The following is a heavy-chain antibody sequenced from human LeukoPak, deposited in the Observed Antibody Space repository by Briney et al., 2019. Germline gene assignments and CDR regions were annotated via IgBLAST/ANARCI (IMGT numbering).Heavy chain of an antibody. CDR2: IYTSGST. CDR3: ARHRVYSSSSIALDY. V-gene: IGHV4-4*09. J-gene: IGHJ4*02. D-gene: IGHD6-6*01. CDR1: GGSFSGYY. Sequence: SETLSLTCAVYGGSFSGYYWSWIRQPPGKGLEWIGYIYTSGSTNYNPSLKSRVTISVDTSKNQFSLKLSSVTAADTAVYYCARHRVYSSSSIALDYWGQGTLVTVSS.